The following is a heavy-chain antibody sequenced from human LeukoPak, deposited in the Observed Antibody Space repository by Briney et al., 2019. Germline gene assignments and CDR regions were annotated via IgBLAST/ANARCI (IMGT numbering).Heavy chain of an antibody. D-gene: IGHD4-17*01. CDR3: ARDRYGDYVSDY. CDR1: GFAFSDYY. J-gene: IGHJ4*02. Sequence: GGSLRLSCAASGFAFSDYYMHWIRQAPGKGLEWVSSISGGSRTINYADSVKGRFTTSRDNAKNSLFLQVNSLRDEDTAVYYCARDRYGDYVSDYWGQGTLVTVSS. CDR2: ISGGSRTI. V-gene: IGHV3-11*04.